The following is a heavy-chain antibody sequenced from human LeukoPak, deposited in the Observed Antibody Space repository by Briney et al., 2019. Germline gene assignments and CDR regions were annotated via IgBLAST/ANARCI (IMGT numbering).Heavy chain of an antibody. J-gene: IGHJ3*02. D-gene: IGHD6-13*01. Sequence: SETLSLTCTVSGGSISSSSYYWGWIRQPPGKGLEWIGSIYYSGSTYYNPSLKSRVTISVDTSKNQFSLKLSSVTAADTAVYYCARHFRIAAAGRQGSGAFDIWGQGTMVSVSS. CDR3: ARHFRIAAAGRQGSGAFDI. V-gene: IGHV4-39*01. CDR2: IYYSGST. CDR1: GGSISSSSYY.